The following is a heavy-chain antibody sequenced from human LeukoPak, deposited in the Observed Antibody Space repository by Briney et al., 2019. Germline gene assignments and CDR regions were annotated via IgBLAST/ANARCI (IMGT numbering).Heavy chain of an antibody. CDR3: ARDLSTYSSGWLSSFDY. Sequence: GGSLRLSCAASGFTISSYWMHWVRQAPGKGLVWVSRINSDGSSTSYADSVKGRFTISRDNAKNTLYLQMNSLRAEDTAVYYCARDLSTYSSGWLSSFDYWGQGTLVTVSS. D-gene: IGHD6-19*01. V-gene: IGHV3-74*01. J-gene: IGHJ4*02. CDR2: INSDGSST. CDR1: GFTISSYW.